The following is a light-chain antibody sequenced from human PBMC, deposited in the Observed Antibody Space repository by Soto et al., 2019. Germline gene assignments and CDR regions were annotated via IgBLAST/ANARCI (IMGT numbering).Light chain of an antibody. V-gene: IGLV2-23*01. CDR1: SSDVGNYIL. J-gene: IGLJ3*02. CDR3: CSYAGSNTWV. CDR2: EGS. Sequence: QSALTQPASVSGSPGQSITISCTGTSSDVGNYILVSWYQQHPGKAPKLMIYEGSKRPSGISNRFSGSKSGNTASLTISGLQAEDEADYYCCSYAGSNTWVFGGGTKVTVL.